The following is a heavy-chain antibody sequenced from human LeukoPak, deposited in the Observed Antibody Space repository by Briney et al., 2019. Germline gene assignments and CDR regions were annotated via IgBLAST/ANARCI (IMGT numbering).Heavy chain of an antibody. CDR1: GFTFSDYY. CDR3: ARYRVYDYYDSSGYFAY. Sequence: GGSLRLSCAASGFTFSDYYMSWIRQAPGKGLEWVSYISSSGSTIYYADSVKGRFTISRDNAKNSLYLQMNSLRAENTAVYYCARYRVYDYYDSSGYFAYWGQGTLVTVSS. V-gene: IGHV3-11*04. J-gene: IGHJ4*02. D-gene: IGHD3-22*01. CDR2: ISSSGSTI.